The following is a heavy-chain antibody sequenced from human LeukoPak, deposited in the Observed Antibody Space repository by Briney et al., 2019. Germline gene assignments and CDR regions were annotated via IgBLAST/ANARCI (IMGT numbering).Heavy chain of an antibody. Sequence: PSETLSLTCTVSGGSISSYYWSWIRQPPGKGLEWIGYIYYSGSTNYNPSLKSRVTISVDTSKNQFSLKLSSVTAADTAVYYCAHNLGYSYGIGYWGQGTLVTVS. V-gene: IGHV4-59*01. CDR2: IYYSGST. CDR3: AHNLGYSYGIGY. CDR1: GGSISSYY. J-gene: IGHJ4*02. D-gene: IGHD5-18*01.